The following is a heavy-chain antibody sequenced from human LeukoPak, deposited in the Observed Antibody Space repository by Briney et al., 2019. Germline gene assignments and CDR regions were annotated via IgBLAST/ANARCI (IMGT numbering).Heavy chain of an antibody. CDR1: GDSFSRSNYY. V-gene: IGHV4-39*07. D-gene: IGHD3-10*01. CDR3: ARKTYFYYGSGSYYNRKHHFDY. Sequence: PSETLSLTCSVSGDSFSRSNYYGGWIRQPPGKGLEWIGEINHSGSTNYNPSLKSRVTISVDTSKNQFSLKLSSVTAADTAVYYCARKTYFYYGSGSYYNRKHHFDYWGQGTLVTVSS. CDR2: INHSGST. J-gene: IGHJ4*02.